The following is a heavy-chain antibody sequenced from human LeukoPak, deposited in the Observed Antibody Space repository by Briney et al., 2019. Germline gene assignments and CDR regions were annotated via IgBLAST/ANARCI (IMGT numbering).Heavy chain of an antibody. CDR3: ASRPDYGDYYFDY. D-gene: IGHD4-17*01. V-gene: IGHV4-31*03. Sequence: SETLSLTCTVSGGSISSGGYYWSWIRQHPGKGLEWIGYIYYSGSTYYNPSLKSRVTISVDTSKNQFSLKLSSVNAADTAVYYCASRPDYGDYYFDYWGQGTLVTVSS. J-gene: IGHJ4*02. CDR2: IYYSGST. CDR1: GGSISSGGYY.